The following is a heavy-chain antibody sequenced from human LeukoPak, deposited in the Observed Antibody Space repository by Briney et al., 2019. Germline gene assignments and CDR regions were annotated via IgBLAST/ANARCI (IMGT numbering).Heavy chain of an antibody. CDR1: GGSFSGYQ. V-gene: IGHV4-34*01. J-gene: IGHJ4*02. CDR2: INHSGST. CDR3: ARGAPGY. Sequence: PSETLSLTCAVYGGSFSGYQWTWIRQPPGKGLEWIGEINHSGSTNYNPSLKSRVTISVDTSKNQFSLKLSSVTAADTAVYCARGAPGYWGQGTLVTVSS.